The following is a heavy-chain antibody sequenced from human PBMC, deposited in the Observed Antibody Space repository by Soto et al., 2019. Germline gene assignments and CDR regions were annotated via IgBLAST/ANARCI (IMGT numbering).Heavy chain of an antibody. V-gene: IGHV4-4*07. CDR3: VRDGSKTLRDWFDP. CDR1: GGSISKFY. Sequence: QVQLQESGPGVVKPSETLSLSCTVSGGSISKFYWSWIRKTAGKGLEWMGRVYATGTTDYNPSLQNRVNMSVNISKKTFSLRLTSVTAADTGVYYCVRDGSKTLRDWFDPWGQGKSVTVSS. CDR2: VYATGTT. J-gene: IGHJ5*02.